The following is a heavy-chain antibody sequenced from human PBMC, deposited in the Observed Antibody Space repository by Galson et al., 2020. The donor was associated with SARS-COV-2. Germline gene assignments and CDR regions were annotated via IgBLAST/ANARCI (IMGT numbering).Heavy chain of an antibody. V-gene: IGHV4-61*02. Sequence: SETLSLTCTVSGASISASSYYWSWIRQPAGKGLEWIGRIYMSGRTNYNPSLERRVTISLDTPKNQFSLRLNSVTAADTAVYFCARIHDYGEDISWGQGTLVTVSS. CDR3: ARIHDYGEDIS. CDR1: GASISASSYY. CDR2: IYMSGRT. J-gene: IGHJ4*02. D-gene: IGHD4-17*01.